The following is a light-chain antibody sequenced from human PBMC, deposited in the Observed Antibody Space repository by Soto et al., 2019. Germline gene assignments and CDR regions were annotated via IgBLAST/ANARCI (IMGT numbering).Light chain of an antibody. CDR1: QDIRND. CDR3: QHLNSYPLP. Sequence: NLSPASLSAYIRDRVTLTCLASQDIRNDLGVYQQKPGEAPKLLIYAASILQSGVPSRFSGSGSGTDFTLTISSLQPEDFATYYCQHLNSYPLPFGGVAKV. CDR2: AAS. V-gene: IGKV1-17*01. J-gene: IGKJ4*01.